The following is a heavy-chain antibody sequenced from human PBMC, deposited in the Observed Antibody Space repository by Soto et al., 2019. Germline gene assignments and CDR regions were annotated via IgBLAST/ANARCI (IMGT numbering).Heavy chain of an antibody. D-gene: IGHD6-13*01. Sequence: PGGSLRLSCAASGFTFSDYYMSWIRQAPGKGLEWVSYISSSGSTIYYADSVKGRFTISRDNAKNSLYLQMNSLRAEDTAVYYGASVAAAIDAFDIWGQGTMVTVSS. CDR3: ASVAAAIDAFDI. CDR1: GFTFSDYY. CDR2: ISSSGSTI. J-gene: IGHJ3*02. V-gene: IGHV3-11*01.